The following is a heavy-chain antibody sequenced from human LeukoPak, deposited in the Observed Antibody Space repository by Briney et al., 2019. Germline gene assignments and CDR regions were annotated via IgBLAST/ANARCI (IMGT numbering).Heavy chain of an antibody. Sequence: VGSLRLSCAASGFTFSSYAMSWIRQAPGKGLEWVSPISGSGGSTYYADSVKGRFTISRDNSKNTLYLQMNSLRAEDTAVYYCAKDPSRALLWFGESLIWGQGTLVTVSS. CDR3: AKDPSRALLWFGESLI. V-gene: IGHV3-23*01. D-gene: IGHD3-10*01. J-gene: IGHJ4*02. CDR2: ISGSGGST. CDR1: GFTFSSYA.